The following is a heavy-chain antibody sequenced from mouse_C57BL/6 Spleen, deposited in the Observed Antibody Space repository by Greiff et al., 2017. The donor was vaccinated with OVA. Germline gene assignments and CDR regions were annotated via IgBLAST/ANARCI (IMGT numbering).Heavy chain of an antibody. J-gene: IGHJ1*03. D-gene: IGHD2-3*01. V-gene: IGHV3-8*01. Sequence: EVKLVESGPGLAKPSQTLSLTCSVTGYSITSDYWNWIRKFPGHKLEYMRYISYSGSTYYNPSLKSRISITRDTSKNQYYLQLNSVTTEDTATYYCARGWDGYYGYWYFDVWGTGTTVTVSS. CDR2: ISYSGST. CDR1: GYSITSDY. CDR3: ARGWDGYYGYWYFDV.